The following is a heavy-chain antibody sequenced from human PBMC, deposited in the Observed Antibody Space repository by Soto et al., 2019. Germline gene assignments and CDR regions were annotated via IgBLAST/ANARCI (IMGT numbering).Heavy chain of an antibody. CDR3: ARGDSTDCSNGVCSFFYNHDMDV. V-gene: IGHV1-2*04. Sequence: ASVKVSCKASGYSFTDYHIHWVRQAPGQGLDWLGRINPKSGGTSTAQKFQGWVTMATDTSISTASMELTRLTSDDTAIYYCARGDSTDCSNGVCSFFYNHDMDVWGQGTTVTVSS. J-gene: IGHJ6*02. D-gene: IGHD2-8*01. CDR1: GYSFTDYH. CDR2: INPKSGGT.